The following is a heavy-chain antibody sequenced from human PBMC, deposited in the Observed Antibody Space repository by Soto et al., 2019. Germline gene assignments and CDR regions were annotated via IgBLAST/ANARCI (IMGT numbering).Heavy chain of an antibody. Sequence: SETLSLTCTVSGGSISSGGYYWSWIRQHPGKGLEWIGYIYYSGSTYYNPSLKSRVTISVDTSKNQFSLKLSSVTAADTAVYYCARDRYYDFWSGYHYYGMDVWGQGTTVTVSS. CDR3: ARDRYYDFWSGYHYYGMDV. V-gene: IGHV4-31*03. CDR2: IYYSGST. J-gene: IGHJ6*02. CDR1: GGSISSGGYY. D-gene: IGHD3-3*01.